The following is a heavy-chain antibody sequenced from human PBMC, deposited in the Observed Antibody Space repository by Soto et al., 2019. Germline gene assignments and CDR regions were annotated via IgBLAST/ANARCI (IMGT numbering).Heavy chain of an antibody. CDR3: ARDSGSYSRWFDP. D-gene: IGHD1-26*01. Sequence: PSETLSLTCTVSGGSISSSSYYWGWIRQPPGKGMEWIGSIYYSGSTYYKTSLKSRVTISVDTSKNQFSLKLSSVTAADTAVYYCARDSGSYSRWFDPWGQGTLVTVSS. CDR1: GGSISSSSYY. V-gene: IGHV4-39*02. CDR2: IYYSGST. J-gene: IGHJ5*02.